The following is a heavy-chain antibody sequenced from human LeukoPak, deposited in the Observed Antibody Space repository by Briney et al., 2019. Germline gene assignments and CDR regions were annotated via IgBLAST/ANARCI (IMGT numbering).Heavy chain of an antibody. J-gene: IGHJ4*02. CDR2: ISGSGGST. Sequence: PGGSLRLSCAASGFTFSSYAMSWVRLAPGKGLEWVSAISGSGGSTYYADSVKGRFTISRDNSKNTVYLQMHSLRAEDTAVYFCARARSLPGRPPNHFDYWGQGTLVTVPS. CDR3: ARARSLPGRPPNHFDY. V-gene: IGHV3-23*01. CDR1: GFTFSSYA.